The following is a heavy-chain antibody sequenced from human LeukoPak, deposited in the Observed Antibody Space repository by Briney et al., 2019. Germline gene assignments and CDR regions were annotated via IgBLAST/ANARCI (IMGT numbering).Heavy chain of an antibody. CDR2: INHSGST. Sequence: PSETLSLTCAVYGGSFSGYYWSWIRQPPGKGLEWIGEINHSGSTNYNPSLKSRVTISVDTSKNQFSLKLSSVTAADTAVYYCARGGVAHTNDYWGQGTLVTVSS. D-gene: IGHD3-3*01. CDR1: GGSFSGYY. CDR3: ARGGVAHTNDY. J-gene: IGHJ4*02. V-gene: IGHV4-34*01.